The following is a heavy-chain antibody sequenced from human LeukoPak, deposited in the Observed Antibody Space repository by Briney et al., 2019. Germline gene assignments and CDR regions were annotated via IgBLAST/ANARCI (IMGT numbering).Heavy chain of an antibody. CDR1: GFTFSSYG. CDR3: AIDYDSTGYQYGARSDH. J-gene: IGHJ4*02. CDR2: IRYDGSNK. Sequence: GGSLRLSCAASGFTFSSYGMHWVRQAPGKGLEWVAFIRYDGSNKYYADSVKGRFTISRDNSKNTLYLQMNSLRAEDTALYYCAIDYDSTGYQYGARSDHWGQGTPVTVAS. D-gene: IGHD2-2*03. V-gene: IGHV3-30*02.